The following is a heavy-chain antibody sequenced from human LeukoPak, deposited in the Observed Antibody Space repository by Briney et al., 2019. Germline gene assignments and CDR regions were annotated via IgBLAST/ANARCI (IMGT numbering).Heavy chain of an antibody. V-gene: IGHV4-39*07. D-gene: IGHD4-11*01. CDR3: ASSTVGRDWFDP. CDR1: GGSISSSSYY. Sequence: SETLSLSCTVSGGSISSSSYYWGWIRQPPGKGLEWIGSIYYSGRTYYNTSLKSRATISVDTSKNQFSLKLSSVTAADTAVYYCASSTVGRDWFDPWGQGTLVTVSS. CDR2: IYYSGRT. J-gene: IGHJ5*02.